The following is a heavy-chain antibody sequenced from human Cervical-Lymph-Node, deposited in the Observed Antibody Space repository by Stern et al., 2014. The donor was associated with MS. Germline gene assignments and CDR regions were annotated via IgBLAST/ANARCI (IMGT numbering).Heavy chain of an antibody. CDR3: ARAISDYYGMDV. D-gene: IGHD2-21*01. Sequence: VQLVESGAEVKRPGASVKVSCQASGYTLTSYYMHWVRQAPGQGLEWMGIIDPSSGSTTYAQKFQGRLSVTRATSTGTVYMQLSSLRSEDTAVYYCARAISDYYGMDVWGQGTTVTVPS. J-gene: IGHJ6*02. CDR2: IDPSSGST. V-gene: IGHV1-46*01. CDR1: GYTLTSYY.